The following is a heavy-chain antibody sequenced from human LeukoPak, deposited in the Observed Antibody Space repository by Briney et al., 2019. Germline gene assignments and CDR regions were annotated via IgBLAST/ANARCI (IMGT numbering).Heavy chain of an antibody. J-gene: IGHJ6*03. V-gene: IGHV3-30*18. D-gene: IGHD1-26*01. CDR3: AKGRGWEASYYYYYMDV. CDR1: GFTFNSFG. CDR2: ISYDGRNK. Sequence: GGSLRLSCAASGFTFNSFGMHWVRQAPGKGLEWLAVISYDGRNKYYADSVKGRFTISRDNSKNTLYLQMNSLRAEDTAVYYCAKGRGWEASYYYYYMDVWGKGTTVTISS.